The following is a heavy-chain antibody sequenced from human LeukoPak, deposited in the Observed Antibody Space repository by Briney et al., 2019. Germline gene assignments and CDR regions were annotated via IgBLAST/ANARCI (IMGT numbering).Heavy chain of an antibody. D-gene: IGHD3-10*02. V-gene: IGHV4-34*01. CDR2: INHSGST. CDR1: GGSFSGYY. CDR3: ARSFYDPGGGGY. Sequence: SETLSLTCAVYGGSFSGYYWSWIRQPPGKGLEWIGEINHSGSTNYNPSLKSRVTISVDTSKNQFSLKLSSVTAADTAVYYCARSFYDPGGGGYWGQGTLVTVSS. J-gene: IGHJ4*02.